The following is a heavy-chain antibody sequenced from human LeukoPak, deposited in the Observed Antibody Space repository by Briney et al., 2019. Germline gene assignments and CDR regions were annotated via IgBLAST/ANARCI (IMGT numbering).Heavy chain of an antibody. CDR2: ITKFGSTR. J-gene: IGHJ3*02. D-gene: IGHD2-21*02. V-gene: IGHV3-11*01. Sequence: GGSLRLSCAASGFTFSDYYMSWIRQAPGKGLEWVSYITKFGSTRYYADSVEGRFTISRDNAKNSLYLQMNSLRAEDTAVYYCANSRAYCGGDCYPGAFDIWGQGTMVTVSS. CDR3: ANSRAYCGGDCYPGAFDI. CDR1: GFTFSDYY.